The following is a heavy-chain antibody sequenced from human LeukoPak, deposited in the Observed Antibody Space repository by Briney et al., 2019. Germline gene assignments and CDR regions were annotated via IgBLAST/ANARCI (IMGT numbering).Heavy chain of an antibody. CDR1: GGSISSYY. Sequence: SETLSLTCTVSGGSISSYYWSWIRQPPGKGLEWIGYIYYSGSTNYNPSLKSRVTISVDTSKNQFSLKLSSVTAADTAVYYCARTLGGSYRAFDIWGQGTMVTVSS. CDR2: IYYSGST. D-gene: IGHD1-26*01. V-gene: IGHV4-59*08. CDR3: ARTLGGSYRAFDI. J-gene: IGHJ3*02.